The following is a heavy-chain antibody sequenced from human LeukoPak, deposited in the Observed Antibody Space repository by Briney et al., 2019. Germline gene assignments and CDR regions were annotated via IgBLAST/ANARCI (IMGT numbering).Heavy chain of an antibody. CDR2: IYTSGST. CDR3: ARQTSKGWGIDY. J-gene: IGHJ4*02. Sequence: QVQLQESGPGLVKPSQTLSLPCTVSGCSISSGSYYWSWIRQRVGKGLAWIGRIYTSGSTNYNPSLKSRVTISVDTSKNQLSLKLSSVTAADTAVYYCARQTSKGWGIDYWGQGILVTVSS. CDR1: GCSISSGSYY. D-gene: IGHD3-16*01. V-gene: IGHV4-61*02.